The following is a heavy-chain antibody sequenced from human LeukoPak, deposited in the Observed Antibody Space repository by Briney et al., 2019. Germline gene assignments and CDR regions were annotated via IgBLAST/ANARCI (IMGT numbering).Heavy chain of an antibody. V-gene: IGHV1-46*01. D-gene: IGHD3/OR15-3a*01. Sequence: ASVKVSCKASGYTFTNSYMEWVRQAPGQGLEWMGIINPSGGSTNYAQKFQGRVTMTRDTSTTTVYMELSSLRSEDTAVYYCARAEFFDWTSHLDYWGQGTPVTVSS. CDR1: GYTFTNSY. CDR2: INPSGGST. J-gene: IGHJ4*02. CDR3: ARAEFFDWTSHLDY.